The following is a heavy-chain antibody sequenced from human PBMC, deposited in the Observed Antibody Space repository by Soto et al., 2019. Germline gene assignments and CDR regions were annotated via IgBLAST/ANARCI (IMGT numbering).Heavy chain of an antibody. D-gene: IGHD4-4*01. Sequence: SETLCLTCAISVDSITINHWNWIRQPPGRGLEWIGYIYNSGTTKYNPSLKSRVIISVDTSKNQLSLKLSSVTAADTAVYYCARVSMSKVSWGFDPWGQGTMVTVSS. J-gene: IGHJ5*02. V-gene: IGHV4-59*01. CDR2: IYNSGTT. CDR3: ARVSMSKVSWGFDP. CDR1: VDSITINH.